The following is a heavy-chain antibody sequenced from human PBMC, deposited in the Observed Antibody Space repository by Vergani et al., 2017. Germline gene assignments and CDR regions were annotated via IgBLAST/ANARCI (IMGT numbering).Heavy chain of an antibody. D-gene: IGHD4-11*01. Sequence: QVQLQESGPGLVKPSQTLSLTCTVSGGSISSGGYYWSWIRQRPGKGLEWIGYIYYSGNTYYNPSLKSRVTISVDTSKNQFSLKLSSVTAADTAVYYCATMDYSNYWYFDLWGRGTLVTVSS. J-gene: IGHJ2*01. V-gene: IGHV4-31*03. CDR3: ATMDYSNYWYFDL. CDR2: IYYSGNT. CDR1: GGSISSGGYY.